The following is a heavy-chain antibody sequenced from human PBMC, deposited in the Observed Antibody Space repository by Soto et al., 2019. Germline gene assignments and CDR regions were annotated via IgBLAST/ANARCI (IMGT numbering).Heavy chain of an antibody. Sequence: QVQLVESGGGVVQPGRSLRLSCAASGFTFSSYAMHWVRQAPGKGLEWVAVISYDGSNKYYADSVKGRFTISRDNSKNPLYLQMNSLRAEDTAVYYCARDGRGGDGYNYVYFDYWGQGTLVTVSS. J-gene: IGHJ4*02. CDR2: ISYDGSNK. CDR1: GFTFSSYA. CDR3: ARDGRGGDGYNYVYFDY. V-gene: IGHV3-30-3*01. D-gene: IGHD5-12*01.